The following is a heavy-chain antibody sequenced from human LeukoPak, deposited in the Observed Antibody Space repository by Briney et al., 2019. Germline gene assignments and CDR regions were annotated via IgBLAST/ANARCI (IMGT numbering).Heavy chain of an antibody. CDR3: ARDVDTAMVKGYYYYMDV. V-gene: IGHV4-61*02. D-gene: IGHD5-18*01. CDR1: SGSIRSSSYY. J-gene: IGHJ6*03. CDR2: IYTSGST. Sequence: SETLSLTCTVSSGSIRSSSYYWGWIRQPAGKGLEWFWRIYTSGSTNYNPSLKSRDTISVDPSKNQFSLKLSSVTAADTAVYYCARDVDTAMVKGYYYYMDVWGKGTTVTVSS.